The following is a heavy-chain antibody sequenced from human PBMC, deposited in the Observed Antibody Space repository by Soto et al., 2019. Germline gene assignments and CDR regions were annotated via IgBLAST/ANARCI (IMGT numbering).Heavy chain of an antibody. J-gene: IGHJ4*02. Sequence: EVQLVESGGGLVNPGGSLRLSCAASGFTFSNVYMNWVRQAPGKGLEWVGRIKSKTDGGTTDYAAPVKGRLTISRVNSKNTLYLQMNSLKTEDTPVYYCATHIAIKTQTEYYFDFWGQGTLGTVSP. D-gene: IGHD2-21*01. CDR2: IKSKTDGGTT. V-gene: IGHV3-15*07. CDR1: GFTFSNVY. CDR3: ATHIAIKTQTEYYFDF.